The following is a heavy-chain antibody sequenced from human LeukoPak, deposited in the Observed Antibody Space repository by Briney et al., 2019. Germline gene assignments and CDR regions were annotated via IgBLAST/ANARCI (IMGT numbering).Heavy chain of an antibody. CDR3: ARGPHYSNGNDYYFDY. CDR1: GFTFSDYY. Sequence: PGGSLRLSCAASGFTFSDYYMSWIRQAPGKGLEWVSYISSSGSTIYYADSVKGRFTISRDNAKDSLYLQMNSLRAEDTAVYYCARGPHYSNGNDYYFDYWGQGTLVTVSS. CDR2: ISSSGSTI. V-gene: IGHV3-11*04. D-gene: IGHD1-1*01. J-gene: IGHJ4*02.